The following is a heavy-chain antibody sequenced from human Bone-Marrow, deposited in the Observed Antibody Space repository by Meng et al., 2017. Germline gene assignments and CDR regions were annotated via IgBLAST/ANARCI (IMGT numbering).Heavy chain of an antibody. Sequence: GESLKISCAASGFTFSSYSMNWVRQAPGKGLEWVSSISSSSSSYIYYADSVKGRFTISRDNAKNSLYLQMNSLRAEDTAVYYCARVRTTVTPLDAFDIWGQGPMVTVSS. CDR3: ARVRTTVTPLDAFDI. CDR1: GFTFSSYS. V-gene: IGHV3-21*01. D-gene: IGHD4-17*01. CDR2: ISSSSSSYI. J-gene: IGHJ3*02.